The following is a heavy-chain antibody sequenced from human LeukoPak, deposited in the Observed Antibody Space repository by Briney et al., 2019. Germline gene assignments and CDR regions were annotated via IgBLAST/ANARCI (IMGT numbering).Heavy chain of an antibody. Sequence: PGGSLRHYCAASAFTFSSYSMNWVRQAPPKWLDMVTSISSTSSYIYYADSVKGRFTISRDNAQISLYLQMNSLSAEDPAVYYCASFGEAARGIYAFDIWGQGTTVTVSS. V-gene: IGHV3-21*04. D-gene: IGHD3-3*01. CDR1: AFTFSSYS. J-gene: IGHJ3*02. CDR3: ASFGEAARGIYAFDI. CDR2: ISSTSSYI.